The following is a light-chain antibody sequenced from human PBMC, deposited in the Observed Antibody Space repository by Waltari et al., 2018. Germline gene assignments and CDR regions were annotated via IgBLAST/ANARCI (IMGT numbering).Light chain of an antibody. J-gene: IGKJ1*01. V-gene: IGKV3-20*01. CDR2: GAS. Sequence: EIVLTQSPGTLSLSPGVRATVPCRASQSVSRALAWYQQKPGQAPRLLIYGASTRATGIPDRFSGSGSGTDFSLTISRLEPDDFAVYYCQHYLRLPVTFGQGTTVEI. CDR3: QHYLRLPVT. CDR1: QSVSRA.